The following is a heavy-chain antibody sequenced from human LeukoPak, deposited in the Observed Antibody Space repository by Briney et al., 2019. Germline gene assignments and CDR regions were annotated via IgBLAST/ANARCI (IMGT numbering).Heavy chain of an antibody. Sequence: WGSPRLSCAASGFTFSSYSMNWVRQAPGKGLEWVSYISSSSSTIYYADSVKGRFTISRDNAKNSLYLQMNSLRAEDTAVYYCARDYFQNSYDEMDYWGQGTLVTVSS. V-gene: IGHV3-48*04. D-gene: IGHD5-18*01. CDR3: ARDYFQNSYDEMDY. CDR2: ISSSSSTI. J-gene: IGHJ4*02. CDR1: GFTFSSYS.